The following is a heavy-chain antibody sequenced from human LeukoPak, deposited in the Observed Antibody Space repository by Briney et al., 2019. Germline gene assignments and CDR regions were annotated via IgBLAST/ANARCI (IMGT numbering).Heavy chain of an antibody. D-gene: IGHD1-26*01. CDR1: GYTFTSYD. Sequence: ASVKVSCKASGYTFTSYDINWVRQATGQGLEWMGWMNPNSGNTGYAQKFQGRVTITRNTSISTAYMELSSLRSEDTAVYYCARLYSGSYFSYYYYMDVWGKGTTVTISS. CDR2: MNPNSGNT. J-gene: IGHJ6*03. CDR3: ARLYSGSYFSYYYYMDV. V-gene: IGHV1-8*03.